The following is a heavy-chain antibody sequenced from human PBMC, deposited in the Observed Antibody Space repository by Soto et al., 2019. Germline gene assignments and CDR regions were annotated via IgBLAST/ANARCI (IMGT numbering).Heavy chain of an antibody. CDR3: VREFVEIPGFGELSGWFDP. CDR1: GFTFTSSA. J-gene: IGHJ5*02. CDR2: IIVDSGNT. V-gene: IGHV1-18*01. Sequence: ASVKVSCKASGFTFTSSAVQWVRQARGQGLEWIGWIIVDSGNTNYAQKLQGRVTMTTDTSTSTAYMELRSLRTDDTAVYFCVREFVEIPGFGELSGWFDPWGQGTLVTVSS. D-gene: IGHD3-10*01.